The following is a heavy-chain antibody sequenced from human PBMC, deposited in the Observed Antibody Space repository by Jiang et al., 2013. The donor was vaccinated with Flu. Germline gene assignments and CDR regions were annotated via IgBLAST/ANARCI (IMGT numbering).Heavy chain of an antibody. CDR2: ISWNSGSI. CDR1: GFTFDDYA. Sequence: QLVESGGGLVQPGRSLRLSCAASGFTFDDYAMHWVRQAPGKGLEWVSGISWNSGSIGYADSVKGRFTISRDNAKNSLYLQMNSLRAEDTALYYCAKDIKGRAAAGRYYYYGMDVWGQGTTVTVSS. CDR3: AKDIKGRAAAGRYYYYGMDV. J-gene: IGHJ6*02. D-gene: IGHD6-13*01. V-gene: IGHV3-9*01.